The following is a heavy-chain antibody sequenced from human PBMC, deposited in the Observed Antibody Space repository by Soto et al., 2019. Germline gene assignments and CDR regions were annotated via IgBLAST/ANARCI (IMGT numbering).Heavy chain of an antibody. J-gene: IGHJ4*02. CDR3: AHKGPEDWPLDY. D-gene: IGHD3-9*01. CDR1: GFSLSTSGVG. Sequence: QITLKESGPTLVRPTQTLTLTCAFSGFSLSTSGVGVGWIRQPPGKALEWLAVIYWDDSKHYSPSLRSRLTITNATSKNQVVLTMTNMDPMHTGTYYCAHKGPEDWPLDYWGQGTLVTVSS. CDR2: IYWDDSK. V-gene: IGHV2-5*02.